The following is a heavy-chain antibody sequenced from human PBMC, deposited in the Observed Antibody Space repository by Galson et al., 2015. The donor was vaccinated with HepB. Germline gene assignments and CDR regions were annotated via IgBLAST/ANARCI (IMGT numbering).Heavy chain of an antibody. CDR1: GFSVSSNY. Sequence: SLRLSCAASGFSVSSNYMSWVRQAPGKGLEWVSVIYSGGSTYYADSVKGRFTISRHDSKNTLYLQMNRLRAEDPALYYCTRERVEWFGYGGDSYPGYYYYAMDVWGQGTTVTVSS. D-gene: IGHD2-21*02. CDR2: IYSGGST. CDR3: TRERVEWFGYGGDSYPGYYYYAMDV. V-gene: IGHV3-53*04. J-gene: IGHJ6*02.